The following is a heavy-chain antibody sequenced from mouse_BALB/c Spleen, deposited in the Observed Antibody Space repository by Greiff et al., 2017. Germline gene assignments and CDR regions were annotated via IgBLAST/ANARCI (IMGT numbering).Heavy chain of an antibody. CDR3: TRSSYYGSSDYAMDC. D-gene: IGHD2-10*01. V-gene: IGHV1S127*01. Sequence: VQLQQPGAELVKPGASVKMSCKASGYTFTSYWMHWVKQRPGQGLEWIGVIDPSDSYTSYNQKFKGKATLTVDTSSSTAYMQLSSLTSEDSAVYECTRSSYYGSSDYAMDCWGEGSTVTVGS. CDR2: IDPSDSYT. CDR1: GYTFTSYW. J-gene: IGHJ4*01.